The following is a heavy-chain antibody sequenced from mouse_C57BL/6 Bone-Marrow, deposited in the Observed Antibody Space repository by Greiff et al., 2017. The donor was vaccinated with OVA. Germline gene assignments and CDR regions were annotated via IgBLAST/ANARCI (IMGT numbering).Heavy chain of an antibody. CDR2: IYPYNGVS. CDR3: AREDYDGPSWFAY. V-gene: IGHV1-31*01. CDR1: GYSFTGYY. Sequence: FQLQQSGPELVKPGASVKISCKASGYSFTGYYMHCVKPSHGNILDWIGYIYPYNGVSSYNQKFKGKATLTVDKSSSTAYMELRSLTSEDSAVYYCAREDYDGPSWFAYWGQGTLVTVSA. D-gene: IGHD2-4*01. J-gene: IGHJ3*01.